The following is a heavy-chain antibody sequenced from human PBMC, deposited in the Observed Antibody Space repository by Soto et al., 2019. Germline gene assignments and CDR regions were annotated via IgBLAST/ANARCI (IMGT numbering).Heavy chain of an antibody. Sequence: TSETLSLTCTVSGGSISSYYWSLIRQPPGKGLEWIGYIYYSGSTNYNPSLKSRVTISVDTSKNQFSLKLSSVTAADTAVYYCARAPYYGSGSYYWFDPWGQGTLLTVSS. J-gene: IGHJ5*02. D-gene: IGHD3-10*01. V-gene: IGHV4-59*01. CDR2: IYYSGST. CDR1: GGSISSYY. CDR3: ARAPYYGSGSYYWFDP.